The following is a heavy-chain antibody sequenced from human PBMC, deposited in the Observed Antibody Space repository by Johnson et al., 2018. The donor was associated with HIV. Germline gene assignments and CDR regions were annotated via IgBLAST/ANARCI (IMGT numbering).Heavy chain of an antibody. CDR1: GFTLSSHW. Sequence: VQLVESGGGVVQPGRSLRLSCAASGFTLSSHWMHWVRQTPGKGLVWVSRISRDGSYTTYADSVKGRFTISRDNAKNTLSLEMNSLRGEDTAVYYCAREGPSGRAGFDIWGQGTMVTVSS. CDR3: AREGPSGRAGFDI. D-gene: IGHD3-10*01. J-gene: IGHJ3*02. V-gene: IGHV3-74*01. CDR2: ISRDGSYT.